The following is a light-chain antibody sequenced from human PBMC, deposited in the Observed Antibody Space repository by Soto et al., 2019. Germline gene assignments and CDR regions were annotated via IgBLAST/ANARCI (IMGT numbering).Light chain of an antibody. Sequence: QSVLTQPPSVSGSPGQSVVISCTGTSSDVGSYNRVSWYQQPPGTAPKLVIYDVSNRPSGVPDRFSGSKSGNTASLTISGLXAEDEADYYCSSYTSSSTYVFGTGTKLTVL. J-gene: IGLJ1*01. CDR1: SSDVGSYNR. V-gene: IGLV2-18*02. CDR2: DVS. CDR3: SSYTSSSTYV.